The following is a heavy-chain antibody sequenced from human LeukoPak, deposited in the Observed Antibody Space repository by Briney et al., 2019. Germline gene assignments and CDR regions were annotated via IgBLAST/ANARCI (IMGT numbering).Heavy chain of an antibody. CDR2: IKQDGSDK. Sequence: GGSLRLSCAASGFSLSSYWMTWVRQAPGKGLEWLANIKQDGSDKPYVDSVKGRFTISRDNAKNSLYLQMNSLRAEDTAVYYCASDATYGIDAFDIWGQGTMVTVSS. V-gene: IGHV3-7*01. J-gene: IGHJ3*02. CDR1: GFSLSSYW. D-gene: IGHD4-17*01. CDR3: ASDATYGIDAFDI.